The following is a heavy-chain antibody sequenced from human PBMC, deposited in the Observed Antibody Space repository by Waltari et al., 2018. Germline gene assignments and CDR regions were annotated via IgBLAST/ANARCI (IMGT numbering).Heavy chain of an antibody. Sequence: QVQLVQSGAEVKKPGASVKASCKASGYTFTSYYMHWVRQATGQGLEWMGIINPSGGSTSYAQKFQGRVTMTRDTSTSTVYMELSSLRSEDTAVYYCASGDLGELSLYAFDIWVQGTMVTVSS. J-gene: IGHJ3*02. CDR3: ASGDLGELSLYAFDI. V-gene: IGHV1-46*01. CDR1: GYTFTSYY. CDR2: INPSGGST. D-gene: IGHD3-16*02.